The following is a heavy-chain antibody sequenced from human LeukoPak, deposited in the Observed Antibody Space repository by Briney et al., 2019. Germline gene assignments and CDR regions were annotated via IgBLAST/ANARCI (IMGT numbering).Heavy chain of an antibody. CDR1: GFTFDDYA. CDR2: ISWNSGSI. CDR3: AKGIYSSSSKADAFDI. J-gene: IGHJ3*02. D-gene: IGHD6-6*01. Sequence: GGSLRLSCAASGFTFDDYAMHWVRQAPGKGLEWVSGISWNSGSIGYADSVKGRFTISRDNAKNSLYLQMNSLRAEDTALYYCAKGIYSSSSKADAFDIWGQGTMVTVSS. V-gene: IGHV3-9*01.